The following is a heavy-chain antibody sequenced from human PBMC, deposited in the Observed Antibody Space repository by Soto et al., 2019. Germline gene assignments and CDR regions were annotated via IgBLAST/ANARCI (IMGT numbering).Heavy chain of an antibody. J-gene: IGHJ6*02. CDR2: IYYSGST. CDR1: GGSISSYY. D-gene: IGHD3-10*01. V-gene: IGHV4-59*01. CDR3: ASSGRWFRGTFDYYYGMDV. Sequence: SETLSLTCTVSGGSISSYYWSWIRQPPGKGLEWIGYIYYSGSTNYNPSLKSRVTISVDTSKNQFSLKLSSVTAADTAVYYCASSGRWFRGTFDYYYGMDVWGQGTTVTVSS.